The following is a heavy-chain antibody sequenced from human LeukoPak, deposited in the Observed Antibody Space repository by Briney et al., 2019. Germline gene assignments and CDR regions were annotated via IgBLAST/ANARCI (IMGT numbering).Heavy chain of an antibody. CDR3: ASEFRDGYNSTPRGYFDY. V-gene: IGHV1-69*05. D-gene: IGHD5-24*01. CDR1: GGTFSSYA. CDR2: IIPIFGTA. J-gene: IGHJ4*02. Sequence: ASVKVSCKASGGTFSSYAISWVRQAPGQGLEWMGGIIPIFGTANYAQKFQGRVTITTDESTSTAYMEPSSLRSEDTAVYYCASEFRDGYNSTPRGYFDYWGQGTLVTVSS.